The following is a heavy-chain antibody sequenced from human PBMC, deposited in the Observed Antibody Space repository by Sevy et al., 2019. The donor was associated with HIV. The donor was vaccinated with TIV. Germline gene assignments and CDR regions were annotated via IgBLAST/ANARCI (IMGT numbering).Heavy chain of an antibody. CDR1: GFTFSSYA. V-gene: IGHV3-23*01. J-gene: IGHJ5*02. Sequence: GESLKISCAASGFTFSSYAMSWVRQAPGKGLEWVSLISGSGGNTYYADSVKGRFTISRDNSKNTLYLQMNSLRAEDTAVYYCAKDTTQAVAGNWFDPWGQGTLVTVSS. CDR2: ISGSGGNT. CDR3: AKDTTQAVAGNWFDP. D-gene: IGHD6-19*01.